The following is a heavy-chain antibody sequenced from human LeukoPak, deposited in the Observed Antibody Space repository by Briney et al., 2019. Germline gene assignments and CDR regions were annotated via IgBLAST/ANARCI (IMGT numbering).Heavy chain of an antibody. CDR2: INPNSGGT. D-gene: IGHD3-3*01. CDR3: ARDPPHETYYDFWSGYYNYGMGV. Sequence: ASVKVSCKASGYTITGYYMHWVRQAPGQGLEWMGWINPNSGGTNYAQKFQGRVTMTRDTSISTAYMELSRLRSDDTAVYYCARDPPHETYYDFWSGYYNYGMGVWGQGTTVTVSS. V-gene: IGHV1-2*02. J-gene: IGHJ6*02. CDR1: GYTITGYY.